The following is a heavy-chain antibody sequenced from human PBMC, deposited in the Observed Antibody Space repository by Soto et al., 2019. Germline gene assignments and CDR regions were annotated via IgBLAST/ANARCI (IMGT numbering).Heavy chain of an antibody. D-gene: IGHD3-10*01. CDR1: VFTFSIYA. CDR3: ARELQISYGMDV. J-gene: IGHJ6*01. CDR2: IWYDGSNK. Sequence: WGSLRISCAASVFTFSIYAIHLVRQAPGKGLEWVAVIWYDGSNKYYADSVKVRFTISRDNSKNTLYLQMNSLRAEDTAVYYCARELQISYGMDVWGQGTPVTVSS. V-gene: IGHV3-33*08.